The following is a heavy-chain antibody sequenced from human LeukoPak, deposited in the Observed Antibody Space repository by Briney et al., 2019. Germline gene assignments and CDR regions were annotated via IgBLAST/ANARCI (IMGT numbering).Heavy chain of an antibody. J-gene: IGHJ4*01. CDR1: GGSISSYF. Sequence: SETLSLTCTVSGGSISSYFWSWIRQPAGKGLEWIGRIHTTGSTNYNPSLRSRVTMSVGTSRNQFSLNLASVTAADTAVYYCAAQGGVVGSVDFNYWGQGTLVTVSS. CDR2: IHTTGST. CDR3: AAQGGVVGSVDFNY. V-gene: IGHV4-4*07. D-gene: IGHD3-16*01.